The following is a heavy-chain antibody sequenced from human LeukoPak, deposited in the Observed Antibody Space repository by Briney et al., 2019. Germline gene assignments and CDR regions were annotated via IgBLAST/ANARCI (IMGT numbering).Heavy chain of an antibody. CDR3: AGLSTVTTSFDY. CDR2: IYTSGTT. J-gene: IGHJ4*02. D-gene: IGHD4-17*01. V-gene: IGHV4-59*10. CDR1: GGSFSGYY. Sequence: SETLSLTCAVYGGSFSGYYWSWIRQPAGKGLEWIGRIYTSGTTHYNPSLKSRVTMSVDTSKNQFSLKLSSVTAADTAVYYCAGLSTVTTSFDYWGQGTLVTVSS.